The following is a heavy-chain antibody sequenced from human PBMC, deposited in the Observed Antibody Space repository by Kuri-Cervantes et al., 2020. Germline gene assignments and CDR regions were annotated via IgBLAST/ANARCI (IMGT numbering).Heavy chain of an antibody. D-gene: IGHD6-19*01. CDR2: MNPNSGNT. J-gene: IGHJ4*02. CDR3: AKGYEHWLTPFDY. Sequence: ASVKVSCKASGYTFTSYDINWVRQATGQGLEWMGWMNPNSGNTGYAQKFQGRVTMTRNTSISTAYMELNSLRAEDTAVYYCAKGYEHWLTPFDYWGQGTLVTVSS. CDR1: GYTFTSYD. V-gene: IGHV1-8*02.